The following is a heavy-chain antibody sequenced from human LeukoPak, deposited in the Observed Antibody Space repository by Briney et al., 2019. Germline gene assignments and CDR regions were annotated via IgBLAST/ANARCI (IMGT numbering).Heavy chain of an antibody. CDR2: IYTSGST. D-gene: IGHD6-19*01. CDR1: GGSISSYY. V-gene: IGHV4-4*07. Sequence: SETLSLTCTVPGGSISSYYWSWIRQPAGKGLEWIGRIYTSGSTNYNPSLKSRVTMSVDTSKNQFSLKLSSVTAADTAVYYCARSTYSSGWQDFDYWGQGTLVTVSS. CDR3: ARSTYSSGWQDFDY. J-gene: IGHJ4*02.